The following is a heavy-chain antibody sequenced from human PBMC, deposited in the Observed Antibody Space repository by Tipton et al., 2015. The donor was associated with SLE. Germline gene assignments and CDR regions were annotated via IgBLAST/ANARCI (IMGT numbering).Heavy chain of an antibody. V-gene: IGHV3-7*01. Sequence: SLRLSYAASGFTFSNNWMTWVRQAPGKGLEWVAHIKPDGSEEFYVDSVRGRFIISRDNAKSSLSLQMNSLNAEDTAVYYCAREYQGSFYVNGAFDMWGQGTVVTVSS. CDR3: AREYQGSFYVNGAFDM. CDR1: GFTFSNNW. D-gene: IGHD3-10*01. CDR2: IKPDGSEE. J-gene: IGHJ3*02.